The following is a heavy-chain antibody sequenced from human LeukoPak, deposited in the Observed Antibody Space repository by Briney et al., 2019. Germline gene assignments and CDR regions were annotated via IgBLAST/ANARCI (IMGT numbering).Heavy chain of an antibody. Sequence: LSGGSLRLSCVASGFTFSSYGMHWVRQAPGKGLEWVAVLSYDGRNKYYADSLKGRFTISRDNSKNTLFLQMNSLRAEDTAVYYCAKDETRDAYNLGATDYWGQGTLVTVSS. CDR3: AKDETRDAYNLGATDY. CDR2: LSYDGRNK. D-gene: IGHD5-24*01. V-gene: IGHV3-30*18. CDR1: GFTFSSYG. J-gene: IGHJ4*02.